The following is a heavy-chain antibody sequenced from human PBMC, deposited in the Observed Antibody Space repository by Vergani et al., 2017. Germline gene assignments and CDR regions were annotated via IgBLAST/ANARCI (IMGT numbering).Heavy chain of an antibody. V-gene: IGHV4-34*01. Sequence: QVQLQQWGAGLLKPSETLSLTCAVYGGSFSGYYWSWIRQPPGKGLEWIGEINHSGSTNYNPSLKSRVTVSVDTSKNQFSLKMSSVTAADTAVYYCARGKRYYYGSGRPYNWFDPWGQGTLVTVSS. J-gene: IGHJ5*02. CDR1: GGSFSGYY. D-gene: IGHD3-10*01. CDR3: ARGKRYYYGSGRPYNWFDP. CDR2: INHSGST.